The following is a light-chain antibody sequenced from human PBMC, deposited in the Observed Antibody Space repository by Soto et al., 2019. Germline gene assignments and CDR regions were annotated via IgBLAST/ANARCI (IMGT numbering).Light chain of an antibody. CDR2: PAS. Sequence: DIQMTLSPSSLTASVGDRVTITCRASQTITGYLNWYQQKPGKAPKRLIFPASTLQSGVPSRFSGGGSGTDVTLTISSLQPEDFATYYCQQSFRTPPTFGQGTKLEIK. V-gene: IGKV1-39*01. J-gene: IGKJ2*01. CDR3: QQSFRTPPT. CDR1: QTITGY.